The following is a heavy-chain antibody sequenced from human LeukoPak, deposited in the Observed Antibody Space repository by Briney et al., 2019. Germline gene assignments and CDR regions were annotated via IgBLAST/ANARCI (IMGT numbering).Heavy chain of an antibody. CDR1: GFTVSSNY. J-gene: IGHJ4*02. CDR2: ISSSSSYI. Sequence: GGSLRLSCAASGFTVSSNYMSWVRQAPGKGLEWVSSISSSSSYIYYADSVKGRFTISRDNAKNSLYLQMNSLRAEDTAVYYCARDQRRLAADDYWGQGTLVTVSS. CDR3: ARDQRRLAADDY. D-gene: IGHD3-16*01. V-gene: IGHV3-21*01.